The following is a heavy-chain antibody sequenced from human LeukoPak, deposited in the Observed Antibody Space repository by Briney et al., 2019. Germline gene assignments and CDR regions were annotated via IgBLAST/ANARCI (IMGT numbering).Heavy chain of an antibody. V-gene: IGHV4-59*01. CDR1: GGSISSYY. CDR3: ASAYSSPAFDI. J-gene: IGHJ3*02. D-gene: IGHD6-13*01. CDR2: IYYSGST. Sequence: PSETLSLTCTVSGGSISSYYWSWIRQPPGKGLEWIGYIYYSGSTNYNPSLKSRVTISVDTSKNQFSLKLSSVTAADTAVYYCASAYSSPAFDIWGQGTMVTVSS.